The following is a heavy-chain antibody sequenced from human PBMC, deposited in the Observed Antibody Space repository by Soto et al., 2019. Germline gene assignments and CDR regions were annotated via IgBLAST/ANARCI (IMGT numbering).Heavy chain of an antibody. Sequence: SVKVSCKASGGTFSSYAISWVRQAPGQGLEWMGGIIPIFGTANYAQKFQGRVTITADESTSTAYMELSSLRSEDTAVYYCARFDSSGYYSPYWYFDLWGRGTLVTVPQ. CDR3: ARFDSSGYYSPYWYFDL. CDR1: GGTFSSYA. D-gene: IGHD3-22*01. V-gene: IGHV1-69*13. CDR2: IIPIFGTA. J-gene: IGHJ2*01.